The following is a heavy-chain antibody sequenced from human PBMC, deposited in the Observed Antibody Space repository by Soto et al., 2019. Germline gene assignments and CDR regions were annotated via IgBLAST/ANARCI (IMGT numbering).Heavy chain of an antibody. CDR1: RYIFTNYG. CDR2: ITTYNGNT. J-gene: IGHJ6*02. CDR3: ARALTGYGMDV. Sequence: QVQLVQSGVEVREPGASVKVSCKAVRYIFTNYGVSWVRQAPGQGLEWMGWITTYNGNTASAQKFQGRVTMTTDASTSTAYMERGSLRSDDTAIYYCARALTGYGMDVWGQGTTVTVSS. V-gene: IGHV1-18*01.